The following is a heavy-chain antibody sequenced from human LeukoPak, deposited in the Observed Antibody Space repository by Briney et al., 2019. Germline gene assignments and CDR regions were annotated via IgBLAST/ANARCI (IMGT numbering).Heavy chain of an antibody. CDR2: IYTSGST. D-gene: IGHD3-3*01. Sequence: SETLSLTCTVSGGSISSYYWSWIRQPAGKGLEWIGRIYTSGSTNYNPSLKSRVTMSVDTSKNQFSLKLSSVTAADTAVYYCARDNPPLRFLACLSLKIGYWGQGTLVTVDS. CDR1: GGSISSYY. J-gene: IGHJ4*02. V-gene: IGHV4-4*07. CDR3: ARDNPPLRFLACLSLKIGY.